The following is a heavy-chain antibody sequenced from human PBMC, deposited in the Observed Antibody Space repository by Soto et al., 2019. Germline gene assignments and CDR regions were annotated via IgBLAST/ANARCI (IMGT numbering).Heavy chain of an antibody. V-gene: IGHV3-53*01. CDR3: ERGPAIDYGMDV. CDR1: GFTVSSHY. D-gene: IGHD3-22*01. J-gene: IGHJ6*02. Sequence: EVQLVESGGGLIQPGGSLRLSCAASGFTVSSHYMSWVRQAPGKGLEWVAVIYSGGSTYYSDSVKGRITISRDNSKNTLYLQMNSLRAEDPAVYYCERGPAIDYGMDVWGQGNTFTVSS. CDR2: IYSGGST.